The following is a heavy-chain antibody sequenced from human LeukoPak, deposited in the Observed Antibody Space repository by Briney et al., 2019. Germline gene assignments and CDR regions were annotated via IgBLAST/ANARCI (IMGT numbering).Heavy chain of an antibody. V-gene: IGHV1-69*05. CDR1: GGTFSSYA. J-gene: IGHJ4*02. CDR3: ARGWDCGGDCYDY. CDR2: IIPIFGTA. D-gene: IGHD2-21*02. Sequence: WASVKVSCKASGGTFSSYAISWVRQAPGQGLEWMGGIIPIFGTASYAQKFQGRVTITTDESTSTAYMELSSLRSEDTAVYYCARGWDCGGDCYDYWGQGTLVTVSS.